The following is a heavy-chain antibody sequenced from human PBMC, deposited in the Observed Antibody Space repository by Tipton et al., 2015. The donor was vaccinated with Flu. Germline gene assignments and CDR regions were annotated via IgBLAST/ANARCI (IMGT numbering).Heavy chain of an antibody. CDR2: IYYSGST. V-gene: IGHV4-39*07. D-gene: IGHD6-19*01. CDR1: GGSISSSSYY. CDR3: ARGPGRYSSGWYFVDY. J-gene: IGHJ4*02. Sequence: TLSLTCTVSGGSISSSSYYWGWIRQPPGKGLEWIGTIYYSGSTYYNPSLKSRVTMSVDTSKNQFSLKLSSVTAADTAVYYCARGPGRYSSGWYFVDYWGQGTLVTVSS.